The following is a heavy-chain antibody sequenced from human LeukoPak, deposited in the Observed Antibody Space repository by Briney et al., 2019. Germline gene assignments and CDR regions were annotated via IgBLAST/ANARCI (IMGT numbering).Heavy chain of an antibody. CDR3: ARDRTGYSSSSYPDY. CDR1: GNYW. CDR2: INSDGSWT. V-gene: IGHV3-74*01. Sequence: PGGSLRLSCAASGNYWMHWVRQVPGKGLVWVSHINSDGSWTSYADSVKGRFTISRDNSKNTLYLQMNSLRAEDTAVYYCARDRTGYSSSSYPDYWGQGTLVTVSS. D-gene: IGHD6-6*01. J-gene: IGHJ4*02.